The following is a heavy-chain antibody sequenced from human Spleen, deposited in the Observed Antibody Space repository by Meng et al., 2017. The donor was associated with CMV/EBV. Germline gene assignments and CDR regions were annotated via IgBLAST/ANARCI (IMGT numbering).Heavy chain of an antibody. V-gene: IGHV4-30-4*08. Sequence: VRRPYSGQSRVVLPPTYSAICTVFGGSHRRGDHYWSCIMLFSGKGLDWIGYIPLSGSYYYNPSLKTRVTISVDTSKNQLSLKETSWYAADTVVYYCATSYDILTGNDYWGQGTLVTVSS. D-gene: IGHD3-9*01. CDR3: ATSYDILTGNDY. J-gene: IGHJ4*02. CDR2: IPLSGSY. CDR1: GGSHRRGDHY.